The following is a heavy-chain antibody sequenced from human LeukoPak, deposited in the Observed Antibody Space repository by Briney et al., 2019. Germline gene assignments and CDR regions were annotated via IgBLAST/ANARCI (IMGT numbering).Heavy chain of an antibody. Sequence: GSLRLSCAASRFTFSAYTMHWVRQAPGKGLEWVSSIGSSSSYIYFADSVKGRFTISRDNSKNTLYLQMNSLRREDTAVFSCARERSSGSYYDHWGQGTLVTVSS. J-gene: IGHJ4*02. D-gene: IGHD1-26*01. CDR3: ARERSSGSYYDH. CDR1: RFTFSAYT. CDR2: IGSSSSYI. V-gene: IGHV3-21*01.